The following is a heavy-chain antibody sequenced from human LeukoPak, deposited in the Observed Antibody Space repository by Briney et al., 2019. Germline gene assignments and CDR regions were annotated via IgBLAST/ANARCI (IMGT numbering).Heavy chain of an antibody. J-gene: IGHJ6*02. CDR2: ISSSSSYI. CDR3: ARDPDTAPDYYYGMDV. CDR1: GFTFSSYA. V-gene: IGHV3-21*01. D-gene: IGHD5-18*01. Sequence: GGSLRLSCAASGFTFSSYAMNWVRQAPGKGLEWVSSISSSSSYIYYADSVKGRFTISRDNAKNSLYLQMNSLRAEDTAVYYCARDPDTAPDYYYGMDVWGQGTTVTVSS.